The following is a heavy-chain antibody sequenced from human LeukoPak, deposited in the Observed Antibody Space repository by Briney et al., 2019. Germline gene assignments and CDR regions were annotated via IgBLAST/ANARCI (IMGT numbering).Heavy chain of an antibody. V-gene: IGHV3-30*03. D-gene: IGHD3-3*01. CDR2: ISTDGRHQ. Sequence: GGSLRLSCAASGFTFSSYGIHWVRQAPGRGPEWVAAISTDGRHQHYADSVKGRFTISRDNSKNTLYLQMNSLRAEDTAVYYCARDSYYDFWSGFRGNFDYWGQGTLVTVSS. J-gene: IGHJ4*02. CDR1: GFTFSSYG. CDR3: ARDSYYDFWSGFRGNFDY.